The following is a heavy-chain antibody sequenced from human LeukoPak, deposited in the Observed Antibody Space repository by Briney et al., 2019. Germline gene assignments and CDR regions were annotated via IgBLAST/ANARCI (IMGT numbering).Heavy chain of an antibody. CDR3: ASLRERSYYARGFDY. J-gene: IGHJ4*02. CDR1: GGSISSSSYY. V-gene: IGHV4-39*01. D-gene: IGHD1-26*01. Sequence: PSETLSLTCSASGGSISSSSYYWGWIRQPPGKGLEWIGSIYYSGTTYYNPSLKSRVTISVDTSKNQFSLKLSSVTAADTAVYYCASLRERSYYARGFDYWGQGTLVTVSS. CDR2: IYYSGTT.